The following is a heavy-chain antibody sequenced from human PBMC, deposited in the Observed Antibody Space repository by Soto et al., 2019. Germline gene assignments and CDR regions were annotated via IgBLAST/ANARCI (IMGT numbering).Heavy chain of an antibody. Sequence: QVQLVQSGAEVRKPGSSVKVSCKASGGTFRRLAISWVRQAPGQGLEWMGGIIPAYTTANYAQKFPGRVTISADESTSTAYMELSSLRSEDTAVYYCARDSSGYYVSFDYWGQGTLVIVSS. CDR3: ARDSSGYYVSFDY. D-gene: IGHD3-22*01. V-gene: IGHV1-69*12. CDR2: IIPAYTTA. CDR1: GGTFRRLA. J-gene: IGHJ4*02.